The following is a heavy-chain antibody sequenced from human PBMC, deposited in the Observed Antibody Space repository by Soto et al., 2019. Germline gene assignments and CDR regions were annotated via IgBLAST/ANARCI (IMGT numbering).Heavy chain of an antibody. CDR2: IIPIFGTA. D-gene: IGHD5-12*01. CDR3: AKDGGKDGYFGNWFDP. V-gene: IGHV1-69*13. Sequence: SVKVSCKASGGTFSSYAISWVRQAPGQGLEWMGGIIPIFGTANYAQKFQGRVTITADESTSTAYMELSSLRSDDTAVYYCAKDGGKDGYFGNWFDPWGQGTLVTVSS. J-gene: IGHJ5*02. CDR1: GGTFSSYA.